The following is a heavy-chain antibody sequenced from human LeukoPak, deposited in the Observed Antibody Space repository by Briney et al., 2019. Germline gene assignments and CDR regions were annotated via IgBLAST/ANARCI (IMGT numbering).Heavy chain of an antibody. J-gene: IGHJ4*02. Sequence: GGSLRLSCAASGFTFSNAWMSWVRQAPGKGLEWVGRIKSKTDGGTTDYAAPVKGRFTISRDDSKNTLYLQMNSLKTEDTAVYYCTTYYDILTGYYIERGPFDYWGQGTLVTVSS. CDR3: TTYYDILTGYYIERGPFDY. D-gene: IGHD3-9*01. CDR1: GFTFSNAW. CDR2: IKSKTDGGTT. V-gene: IGHV3-15*01.